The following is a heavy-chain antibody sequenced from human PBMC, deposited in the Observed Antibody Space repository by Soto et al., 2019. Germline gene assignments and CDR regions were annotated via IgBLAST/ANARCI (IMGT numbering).Heavy chain of an antibody. V-gene: IGHV3-9*01. D-gene: IGHD5-12*01. CDR1: GFRFEDFA. J-gene: IGHJ6*02. CDR3: AKATSGSWTGSSYFGMDV. Sequence: QLVASGGGLVESGKSLRLSCAASGFRFEDFAMYWVRQVPGKGLDWVAGIDWNSVKSAYRDSVKGRFTISRDNAENVVFLEMNNVRQEDTAFYYCAKATSGSWTGSSYFGMDVWGQGTAVTVSS. CDR2: IDWNSVKS.